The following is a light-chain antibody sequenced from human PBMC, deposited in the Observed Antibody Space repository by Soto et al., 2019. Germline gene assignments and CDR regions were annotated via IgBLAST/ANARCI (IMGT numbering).Light chain of an antibody. J-gene: IGKJ1*01. CDR3: QQYNSYSPWT. CDR1: QRIGKS. V-gene: IGKV1-5*01. CDR2: DAS. Sequence: DIQMTQSPSTLAASVGDRVTITCRISQRIGKSLAGHQQNPGKAPKLLLYDASNLERGVPSRFSGSGSGTEFTLTISSLQPDDFATYYSQQYNSYSPWTFGQGTKVDI.